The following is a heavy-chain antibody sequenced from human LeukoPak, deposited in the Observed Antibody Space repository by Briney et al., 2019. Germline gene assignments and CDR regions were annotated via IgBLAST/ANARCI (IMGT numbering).Heavy chain of an antibody. V-gene: IGHV3-30*18. J-gene: IGHJ4*02. Sequence: GGSLRLSCAASGFTFSSYGMPWVRQAPGKGLEWVAVISYDGSNKYYADSVKGRFTISRDNSKNTLYLQMNSLRAEDTAVYYCAKDSLYYYDSLLPPDDYWGQGTLVTVSS. D-gene: IGHD3-22*01. CDR3: AKDSLYYYDSLLPPDDY. CDR1: GFTFSSYG. CDR2: ISYDGSNK.